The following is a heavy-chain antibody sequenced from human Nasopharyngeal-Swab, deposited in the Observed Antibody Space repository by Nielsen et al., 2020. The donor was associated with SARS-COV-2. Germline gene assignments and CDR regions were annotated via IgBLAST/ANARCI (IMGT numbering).Heavy chain of an antibody. CDR2: ISTTSDYI. CDR1: GFTFTDYV. D-gene: IGHD3-9*01. V-gene: IGHV3-21*01. CDR3: VRDGYFDWSFGY. J-gene: IGHJ4*02. Sequence: GGSLRLSCAASGFTFTDYVMNWVRQAPGKGLEWVSSISTTSDYIYYADSVTGRFTISRDNARNSLHLQMHSLRAEDTAVYYCVRDGYFDWSFGYWGQGTLVTVSS.